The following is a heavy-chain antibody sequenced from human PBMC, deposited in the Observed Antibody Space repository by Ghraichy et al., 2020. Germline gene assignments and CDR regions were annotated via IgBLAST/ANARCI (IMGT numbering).Heavy chain of an antibody. D-gene: IGHD2-15*01. CDR2: IYYSGTT. Sequence: SETLSLTCTVSGGSISSSSYYWGWIRQPPGKGLQWIGNIYYSGTTYYNASLKSRVTISVDTSKNQFSLRLSSVTAADTAMYYCARRQVVVAGRGPYYFDFWGQGTLVTVSS. CDR3: ARRQVVVAGRGPYYFDF. V-gene: IGHV4-39*01. J-gene: IGHJ4*02. CDR1: GGSISSSSYY.